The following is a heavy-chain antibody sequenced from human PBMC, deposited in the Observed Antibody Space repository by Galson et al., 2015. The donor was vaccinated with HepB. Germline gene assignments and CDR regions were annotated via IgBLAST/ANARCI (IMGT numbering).Heavy chain of an antibody. V-gene: IGHV1-8*01. D-gene: IGHD2-15*01. CDR1: GYTFTSYD. J-gene: IGHJ5*02. CDR3: ARTMVAATRRFSRWFDP. Sequence: SVKVSCKASGYTFTSYDINWVRQATGQGLEWMGWMNPNSGSTGYAQKFQGRVTMTRNTSISTAYMELSSLRSEDTAVYYCARTMVAATRRFSRWFDPWGQGTLVTVSS. CDR2: MNPNSGST.